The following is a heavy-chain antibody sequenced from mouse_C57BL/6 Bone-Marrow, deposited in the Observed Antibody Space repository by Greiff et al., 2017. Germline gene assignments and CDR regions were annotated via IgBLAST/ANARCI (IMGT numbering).Heavy chain of an antibody. Sequence: EVHLVESGGDLVKPGGSLKLSCAASGFTFSSYGMSWVRQTPDKRLEWVATISSGGSYPYYPDSVKGRFTISRDNAKNNLYLQMSSLKSEDTAMYYSARPGDLSSYAMDYWGQGTAVTVSS. CDR3: ARPGDLSSYAMDY. CDR2: ISSGGSYP. J-gene: IGHJ4*01. V-gene: IGHV5-6*01. D-gene: IGHD1-3*01. CDR1: GFTFSSYG.